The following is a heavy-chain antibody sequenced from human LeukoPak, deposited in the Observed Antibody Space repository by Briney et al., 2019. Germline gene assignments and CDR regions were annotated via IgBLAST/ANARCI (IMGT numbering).Heavy chain of an antibody. CDR3: AKGTPGPYYFDY. J-gene: IGHJ4*02. Sequence: GGSLRLSCAASGFTFSNYGMHWVRQAPGKGLEWVAFIRYDGNKKYYADSVKGRFAISRDNSKNTLYLQMNSLRAEDTAVYYCAKGTPGPYYFDYWGQGTLVTVSS. CDR2: IRYDGNKK. V-gene: IGHV3-30*02. CDR1: GFTFSNYG. D-gene: IGHD4-23*01.